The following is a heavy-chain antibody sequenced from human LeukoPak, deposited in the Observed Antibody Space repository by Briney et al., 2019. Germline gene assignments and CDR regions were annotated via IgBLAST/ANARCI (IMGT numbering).Heavy chain of an antibody. CDR2: IYSGGSGGST. Sequence: GGSLRLSCAASRFTVNNNFMSWVRQAPGKGLEWISVIYSGGSGGSTFYADSVKGRFTISRDTSKNTLYLQMNSLRVEDTAMYYCARSPPRYDTRFFDHWGQGTLVTVSS. CDR3: ARSPPRYDTRFFDH. V-gene: IGHV3-53*01. D-gene: IGHD3-22*01. CDR1: RFTVNNNF. J-gene: IGHJ4*02.